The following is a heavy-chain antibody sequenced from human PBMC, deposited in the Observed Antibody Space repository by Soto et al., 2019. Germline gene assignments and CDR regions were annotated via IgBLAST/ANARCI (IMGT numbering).Heavy chain of an antibody. D-gene: IGHD6-13*01. J-gene: IGHJ5*02. V-gene: IGHV3-48*03. CDR3: ARDTGRASADL. CDR2: ISHTDRLT. Sequence: EVQLAESGGDLVQPGGSLRLSCVGSGFTFSYYETNWVRQAPGKGLERVAFISHTDRLTHYPDSVKGRFTISRDNAKNSLYLEMTNLRVEDTAVYYCARDTGRASADLWGQGTLVSVSS. CDR1: GFTFSYYE.